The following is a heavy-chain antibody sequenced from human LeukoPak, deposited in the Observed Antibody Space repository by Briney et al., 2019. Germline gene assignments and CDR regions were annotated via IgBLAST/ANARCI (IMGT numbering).Heavy chain of an antibody. CDR1: GFTFSSYW. V-gene: IGHV3-74*01. Sequence: GGSLRLSCAASGFTFSSYWMHWVRQAPGKGLVWVSSINSDGNNRIYAESVKGRFTISRDNAKNTLYLQMNSPRAEDTAVYYCTRRREVQVWRWDVVGVPGSKNHDYGMDVWGRGTTVTVAS. J-gene: IGHJ6*02. CDR2: INSDGNNR. D-gene: IGHD2-2*01. CDR3: TRRREVQVWRWDVVGVPGSKNHDYGMDV.